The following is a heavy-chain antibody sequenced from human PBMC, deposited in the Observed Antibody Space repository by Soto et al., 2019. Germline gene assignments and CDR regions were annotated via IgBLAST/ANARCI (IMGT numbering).Heavy chain of an antibody. J-gene: IGHJ6*03. CDR2: INAGNGNT. CDR3: ARGKYSSSSMGYYYYYYMDV. D-gene: IGHD6-6*01. V-gene: IGHV1-3*01. CDR1: GYTFNSYA. Sequence: GASVKVSCKASGYTFNSYAMHWVRQAPGQRLEWMGWINAGNGNTKYSQKFQGRVAITRDTSASTAYMELSSLRSEDTAVYYCARGKYSSSSMGYYYYYYMDVWGKGTTVTVSS.